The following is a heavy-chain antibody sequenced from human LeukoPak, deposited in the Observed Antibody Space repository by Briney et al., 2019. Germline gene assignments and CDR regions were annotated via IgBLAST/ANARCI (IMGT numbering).Heavy chain of an antibody. CDR2: IKADGREK. CDR1: GFTFSGYW. CDR3: VRDSGFHTFDY. Sequence: PGGSLRLSCAASGFTFSGYWMTWVRQAPGKGLEYVANIKADGREKYYVDSVKGRFTISRDNTKNSLYLQMSSLRGDDTAVYHCVRDSGFHTFDYWGQGTLFTVSS. D-gene: IGHD5-12*01. V-gene: IGHV3-7*05. J-gene: IGHJ4*02.